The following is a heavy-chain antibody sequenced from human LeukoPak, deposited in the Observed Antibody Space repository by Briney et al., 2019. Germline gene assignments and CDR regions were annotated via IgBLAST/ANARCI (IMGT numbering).Heavy chain of an antibody. CDR3: ARDRSEYDFWSGYPYYYYGMDV. Sequence: GGSLRLSCVASGFTFSSYAMHWVRQAPGKGLEWVAVISYDGSNKYYADSVKGRFTISRDNSKNTLYLQMNSLRAEDTAVYYCARDRSEYDFWSGYPYYYYGMDVWGQGTTVTVSS. V-gene: IGHV3-30*04. CDR2: ISYDGSNK. CDR1: GFTFSSYA. J-gene: IGHJ6*02. D-gene: IGHD3-3*01.